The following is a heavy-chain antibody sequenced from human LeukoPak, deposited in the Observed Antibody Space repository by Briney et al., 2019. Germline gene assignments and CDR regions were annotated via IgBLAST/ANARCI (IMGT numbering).Heavy chain of an antibody. CDR2: IYTSGST. CDR3: ARASYSYDINGWVPFDY. V-gene: IGHV4-61*02. CDR1: GNSISSGDNY. J-gene: IGHJ4*02. Sequence: SETLSLTCTVSGNSISSGDNYWSWIRQPAGKGLEWIERIYTSGSTNYNPSLKSRVTISGDTSKNQFSLRLSSVTAADTAVYYCARASYSYDINGWVPFDYWGQGTLVTVSS. D-gene: IGHD3-22*01.